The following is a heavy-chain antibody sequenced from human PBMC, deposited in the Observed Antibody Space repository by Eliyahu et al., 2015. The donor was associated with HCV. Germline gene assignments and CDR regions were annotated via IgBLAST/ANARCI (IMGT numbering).Heavy chain of an antibody. CDR1: GGSITTXY. Sequence: QVQLQESGPGLVKPSETLSLTCTVSGGSITTXYWSWXRQPPGKGLXWIGYIHYSGSTNYNPSLKSRVTISVDTSKNQFSLNLSSVTAADTAVYYCASGGGGIAVAGTGGWFDPWGQGTLVTVSS. CDR3: ASGGGGIAVAGTGGWFDP. J-gene: IGHJ5*02. V-gene: IGHV4-59*01. D-gene: IGHD6-19*01. CDR2: IHYSGST.